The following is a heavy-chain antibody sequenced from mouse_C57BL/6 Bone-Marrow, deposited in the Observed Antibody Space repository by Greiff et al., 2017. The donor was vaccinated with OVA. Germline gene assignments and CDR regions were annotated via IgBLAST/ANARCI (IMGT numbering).Heavy chain of an antibody. D-gene: IGHD2-12*01. CDR3: VPLLFYAMDY. CDR1: GYTFTSYW. J-gene: IGHJ4*01. Sequence: QVQLQQPGAELVKPGASVKLSCKASGYTFTSYWMQWVKQRPGQGLEWIGEIDPSDSYTNYNQKFKGKSTLTVDKSSSTAYMQLSSLTSEDSAVYYCVPLLFYAMDYWGQGTSVTVSS. V-gene: IGHV1-50*01. CDR2: IDPSDSYT.